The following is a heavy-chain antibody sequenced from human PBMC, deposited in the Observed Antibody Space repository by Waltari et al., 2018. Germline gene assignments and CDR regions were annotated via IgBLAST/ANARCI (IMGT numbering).Heavy chain of an antibody. CDR2: IYTSGST. D-gene: IGHD5-12*01. Sequence: QVQLQESGPGLVKPSETLSLTCTVSGGSLSSYYWSWIRPPPGKGLEWIGYIYTSGSTNYNPSLKSRVTIAVDTSKNQFSLKLSSVTAADTAVYYCARGDSGYDLFYYYYMDVWGKGTTVTVSS. J-gene: IGHJ6*03. V-gene: IGHV4-4*09. CDR1: GGSLSSYY. CDR3: ARGDSGYDLFYYYYMDV.